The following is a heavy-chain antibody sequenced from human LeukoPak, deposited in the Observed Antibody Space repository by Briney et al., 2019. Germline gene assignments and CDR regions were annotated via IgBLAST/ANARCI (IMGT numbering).Heavy chain of an antibody. Sequence: GRSLRLSCAASGFTFSSYGMHWVRQAPGKGLEWVAVISYDGSNKYYADSVKGRFTISRDNSKNTLYLQMNSLRAEDTAVYYCAKGPDLGYCSSTSSYGDRNDAFDIWGQGTMVTVSS. CDR2: ISYDGSNK. CDR1: GFTFSSYG. J-gene: IGHJ3*02. V-gene: IGHV3-30*18. D-gene: IGHD2-2*01. CDR3: AKGPDLGYCSSTSSYGDRNDAFDI.